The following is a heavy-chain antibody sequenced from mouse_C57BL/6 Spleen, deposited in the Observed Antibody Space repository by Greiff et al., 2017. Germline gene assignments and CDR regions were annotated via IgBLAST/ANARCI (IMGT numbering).Heavy chain of an antibody. CDR1: GFTFSDYG. CDR3: AVTYCSYHFDY. J-gene: IGHJ2*01. D-gene: IGHD2-12*01. CDR2: ISSGSSTI. V-gene: IGHV5-17*01. Sequence: EVLLVESGGGLVKPGGSLKLSCAASGFTFSDYGMHWVRQAPEKGLEWVAYISSGSSTIYYADTVKGRFTISRDNAKNTLFLQMTSLRSEDTAVCYCAVTYCSYHFDYWGQGTTVTVSS.